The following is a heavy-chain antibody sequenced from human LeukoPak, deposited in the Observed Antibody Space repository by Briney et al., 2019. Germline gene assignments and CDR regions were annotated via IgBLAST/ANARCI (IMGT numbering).Heavy chain of an antibody. J-gene: IGHJ4*02. CDR2: FDPEDGET. Sequence: ASVKVSCKVSGYTLTELSMHWVRQAPGKGREWMGGFDPEDGETIYAQKFQGRVTMTEDTSTDTAYMELSSLRSEDTAVYYCATGPITGTYYFDYWGQGTLVTVSS. V-gene: IGHV1-24*01. CDR1: GYTLTELS. D-gene: IGHD1-20*01. CDR3: ATGPITGTYYFDY.